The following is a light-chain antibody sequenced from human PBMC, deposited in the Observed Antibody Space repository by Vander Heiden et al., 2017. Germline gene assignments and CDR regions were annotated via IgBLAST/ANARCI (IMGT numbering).Light chain of an antibody. CDR2: STN. CDR1: SGSVSTSYY. CDR3: VLYMGSGIWRV. V-gene: IGLV8-61*01. J-gene: IGLJ3*02. Sequence: QTVVTQEPSFSVSPGGTVTLTCGLSSGSVSTSYYPSWYQQTPGQAPRTLIYSTNTRSSGVPDRFSGSILGNKAALTITGAQADDESDYYCVLYMGSGIWRVCGGGTKLTVL.